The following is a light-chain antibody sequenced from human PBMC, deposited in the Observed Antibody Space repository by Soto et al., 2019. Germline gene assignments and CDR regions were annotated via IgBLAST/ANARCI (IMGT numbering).Light chain of an antibody. CDR3: QQFIDGWT. J-gene: IGKJ1*01. V-gene: IGKV1-5*03. CDR1: QSIGSW. CDR2: KAS. Sequence: DIQMTQSPSTLSASVGDRVAITCRASQSIGSWVAWYQQKPGKAPKVLISKASTLESGVPARFSGSGSGTEFTLTISSLQPDDFATYYCQQFIDGWTFGQGTKVDIK.